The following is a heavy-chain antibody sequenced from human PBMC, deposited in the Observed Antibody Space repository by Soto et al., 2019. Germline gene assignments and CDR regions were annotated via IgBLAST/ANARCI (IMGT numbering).Heavy chain of an antibody. Sequence: QVQLVQSGPEVKRPGSSVKVSCKASGGTFYSYIINWVRQAPGQGLEWMGRIIPILRTPNYAQKFQDRVTITADKSTNTVYMELSSLRSEDTAVYYCAAPGGGHPLDAYDMDVWGQGTTVTVSS. CDR2: IIPILRTP. V-gene: IGHV1-69*08. J-gene: IGHJ6*02. CDR3: AAPGGGHPLDAYDMDV. D-gene: IGHD2-15*01. CDR1: GGTFYSYI.